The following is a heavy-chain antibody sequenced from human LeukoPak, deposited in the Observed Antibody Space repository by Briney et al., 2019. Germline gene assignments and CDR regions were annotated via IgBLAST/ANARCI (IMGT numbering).Heavy chain of an antibody. J-gene: IGHJ6*02. CDR3: ARTSRHFYGSGSNLTPWPADMDV. CDR2: IYYSGST. V-gene: IGHV4-31*03. D-gene: IGHD3-10*01. Sequence: SQTLSLTCTVSGGSISSGGYYWSWIRQHPGKGLEWIGYIYYSGSTYYSPSLKSRVTISVDTSKNHFSLKLSSVTAADTAIYYCARTSRHFYGSGSNLTPWPADMDVWGQGTKVTVSS. CDR1: GGSISSGGYY.